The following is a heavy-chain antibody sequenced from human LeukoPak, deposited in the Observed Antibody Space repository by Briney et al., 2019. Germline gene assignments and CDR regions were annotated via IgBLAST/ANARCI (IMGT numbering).Heavy chain of an antibody. CDR3: ARDPSGVGATLFDY. J-gene: IGHJ4*02. Sequence: SETLSLTCTVSGGSISSSSYYWGWIRQPPGKGLEWIGSIYYSGSTYYNPSLKSRVTISVDTSKNQFSLKLSSVTAADTAVYYCARDPSGVGATLFDYWGQGTLVTVSS. CDR1: GGSISSSSYY. V-gene: IGHV4-39*07. CDR2: IYYSGST. D-gene: IGHD1-26*01.